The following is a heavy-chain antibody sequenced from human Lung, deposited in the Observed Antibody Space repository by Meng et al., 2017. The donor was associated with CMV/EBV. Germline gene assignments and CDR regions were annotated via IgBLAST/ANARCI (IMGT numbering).Heavy chain of an antibody. CDR3: AREGTNSYYFDY. Sequence: VSGDSISSCDSYWSWSRQPPGKGLEWIGYIYESGSTSYNPSLESRVTISVDTSKNQFSLKVMSVTAADTAVYYCAREGTNSYYFDYWGQGTLVTVSS. J-gene: IGHJ4*02. V-gene: IGHV4-30-4*01. D-gene: IGHD1-14*01. CDR1: GDSISSCDSY. CDR2: IYESGST.